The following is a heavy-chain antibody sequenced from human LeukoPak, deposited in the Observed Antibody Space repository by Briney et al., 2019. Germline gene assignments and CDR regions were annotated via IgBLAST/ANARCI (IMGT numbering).Heavy chain of an antibody. CDR1: GGSISSGDYY. Sequence: KASETLSLTCTVSGGSISSGDYYWSWIRQPPGKGLEWIGYIYYSGSTYYNPSLKSRVTISVDTSKDQFSLKLSSVTAADTAVYYCARLAARRSVSFDYWGQGTLVTVSS. J-gene: IGHJ4*02. V-gene: IGHV4-30-4*08. CDR3: ARLAARRSVSFDY. D-gene: IGHD6-6*01. CDR2: IYYSGST.